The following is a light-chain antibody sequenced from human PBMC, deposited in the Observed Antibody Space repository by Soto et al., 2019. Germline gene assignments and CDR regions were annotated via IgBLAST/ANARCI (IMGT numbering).Light chain of an antibody. CDR2: HAS. J-gene: IGKJ4*01. CDR3: QQYNEWPLT. CDR1: QSVSNN. Sequence: EIVMTQSPATRSVSPGERAILSCMASQSVSNNLAWYQQKPGQAPSLLIYHASPRASRIPARFSGSGSGTEFTLTISSLQAEDFAVYYCQQYNEWPLTFGGGTKVEIK. V-gene: IGKV3-15*01.